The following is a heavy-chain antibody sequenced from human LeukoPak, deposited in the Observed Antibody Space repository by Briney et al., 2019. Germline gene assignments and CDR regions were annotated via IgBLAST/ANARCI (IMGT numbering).Heavy chain of an antibody. CDR3: ARGPVIAAAGYYFDY. CDR2: IIPIFGTA. J-gene: IGHJ4*02. Sequence: SVKVSCKASGGTFSSYAISWVRQAPGQGLEWMGGIIPIFGTANYAQKFQGRVTITTDESTSTAYTELSSLRSEDTAVYYCARGPVIAAAGYYFDYWGQGTLVTVSS. D-gene: IGHD6-13*01. V-gene: IGHV1-69*05. CDR1: GGTFSSYA.